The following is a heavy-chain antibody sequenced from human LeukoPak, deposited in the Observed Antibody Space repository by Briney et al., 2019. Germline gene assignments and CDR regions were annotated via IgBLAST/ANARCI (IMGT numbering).Heavy chain of an antibody. D-gene: IGHD3-22*01. Sequence: GGSLRLSCAASGFTFSSYAMSWVRQAPGKGLEWVSAISGCGGSTYYADSVKGRFTISRVKSRNTLYLQMNSLRAEDTAVYYCAKVLYYYDSSAYWGGFDYWGQGTLVTVSS. CDR1: GFTFSSYA. CDR2: ISGCGGST. J-gene: IGHJ4*02. CDR3: AKVLYYYDSSAYWGGFDY. V-gene: IGHV3-23*01.